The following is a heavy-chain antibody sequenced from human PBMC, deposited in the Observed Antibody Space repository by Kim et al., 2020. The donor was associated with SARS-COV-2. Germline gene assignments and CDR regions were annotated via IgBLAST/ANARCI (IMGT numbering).Heavy chain of an antibody. D-gene: IGHD4-17*01. CDR1: GFTFSSYS. CDR3: ARETVTNPNFDY. V-gene: IGHV3-21*01. Sequence: GGSLRLSCAASGFTFSSYSMNWVRQAPGKGLEWVSSISSSSSYIYYADSVKGRFTISRDNAKNSLYLQMNSLRAEDTAVYYCARETVTNPNFDYWGQGTLVTVSS. J-gene: IGHJ4*02. CDR2: ISSSSSYI.